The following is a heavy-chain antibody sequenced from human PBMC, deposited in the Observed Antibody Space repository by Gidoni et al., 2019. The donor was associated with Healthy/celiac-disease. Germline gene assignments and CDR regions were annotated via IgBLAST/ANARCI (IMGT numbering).Heavy chain of an antibody. CDR2: IDPSDSYT. CDR3: ASIGGNSFPGG. V-gene: IGHV5-10-1*01. J-gene: IGHJ4*02. D-gene: IGHD2-21*02. CDR1: GASFTSYW. Sequence: EVQRVQSGAEVKKPGESLRNSWKGAGASFTSYWISWVRQMPGKGLEWMGRIDPSDSYTNYSPSFQGHVTISADKSISTAYLQWSSLKASDTAMYYCASIGGNSFPGGWGQGTLVTVSS.